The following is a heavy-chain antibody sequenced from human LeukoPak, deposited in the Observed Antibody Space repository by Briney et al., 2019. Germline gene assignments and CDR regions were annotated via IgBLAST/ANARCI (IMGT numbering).Heavy chain of an antibody. Sequence: SDTLSLTYTVSGRSISSYYWSWIRQPPGKGLERIGYIYYSGSTNYNPSLKSRVTISVDTSKNQFSLKLSSVTAADTAVYYCARGAPPYGSGIYYNYWGQRTLVTVSS. J-gene: IGHJ4*02. CDR3: ARGAPPYGSGIYYNY. CDR1: GRSISSYY. V-gene: IGHV4-59*07. CDR2: IYYSGST. D-gene: IGHD3-10*01.